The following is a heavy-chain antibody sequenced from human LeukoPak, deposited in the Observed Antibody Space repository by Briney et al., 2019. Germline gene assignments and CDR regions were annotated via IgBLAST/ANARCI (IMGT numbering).Heavy chain of an antibody. D-gene: IGHD4-17*01. V-gene: IGHV4-34*01. CDR1: GGSFSGYY. J-gene: IGHJ4*02. CDR2: INHSGST. Sequence: SETLSLTCAVYGGSFSGYYWSWIRQPPGKGLEWIGEINHSGSTNYNPSLKSRVTISVDTSKNQFSLKLSSVTAADTAVYFCAREDYGDYGRYFDKWGQGTLVTVSS. CDR3: AREDYGDYGRYFDK.